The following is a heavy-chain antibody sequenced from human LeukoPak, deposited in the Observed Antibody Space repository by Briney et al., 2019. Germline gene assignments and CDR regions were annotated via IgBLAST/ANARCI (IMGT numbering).Heavy chain of an antibody. Sequence: SETLSLTCTVSGGSISSYYWSWIRQPPGKGLEWIGYINYSWDTNYNPSLKSRVTISVDTSKNQFSLRLTSVTAADTAVYYCARAHSGNYFYFDYWGQGTLVTVSS. J-gene: IGHJ4*02. D-gene: IGHD1-26*01. CDR1: GGSISSYY. CDR3: ARAHSGNYFYFDY. V-gene: IGHV4-59*01. CDR2: INYSWDT.